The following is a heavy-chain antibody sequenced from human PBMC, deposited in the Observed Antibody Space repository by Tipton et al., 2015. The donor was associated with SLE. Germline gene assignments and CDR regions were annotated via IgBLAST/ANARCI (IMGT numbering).Heavy chain of an antibody. CDR1: GGSISSGDYY. V-gene: IGHV4-39*07. J-gene: IGHJ3*02. D-gene: IGHD6-19*01. CDR3: ARGIAVAGAFDI. CDR2: IYYSGST. Sequence: TLSLTCTVSGGSISSGDYYWSWIRQPPGKGLEWIGSIYYSGSTYYNPSLKSRVTISVDTSKNQFSLKLSSVTAADTAVYYCARGIAVAGAFDIWGQGTMVTVSS.